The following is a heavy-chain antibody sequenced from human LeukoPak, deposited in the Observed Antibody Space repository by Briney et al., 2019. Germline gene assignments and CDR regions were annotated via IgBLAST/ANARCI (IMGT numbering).Heavy chain of an antibody. CDR1: GFTFSSYG. D-gene: IGHD6-13*01. Sequence: GRSLRLSCAASGFTFSSYGMHWVRQAPGKGLEWVAVISYDGSNKYYADSVKGRFTISRDNSKNTLCLQMNSLRAEDTAVYYCAKDLFPYSSSWGYYGMDVWGKGTTVTVSS. CDR3: AKDLFPYSSSWGYYGMDV. V-gene: IGHV3-30*18. CDR2: ISYDGSNK. J-gene: IGHJ6*04.